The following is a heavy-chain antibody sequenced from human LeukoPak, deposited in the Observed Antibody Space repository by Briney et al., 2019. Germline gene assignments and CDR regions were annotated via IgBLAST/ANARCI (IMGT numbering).Heavy chain of an antibody. CDR3: ARGLAYSSGWYAEYFQH. CDR1: GFTFSSYS. D-gene: IGHD6-19*01. V-gene: IGHV3-48*01. Sequence: PGGSLRLSCAASGFTFSSYSMNWVRQAPGKGLEWVSYISSSSSTIYYADSVKGRFTISRDNAKNSLYLQMNSLRAEDTAVYYSARGLAYSSGWYAEYFQHWGQGTLVTVSS. J-gene: IGHJ1*01. CDR2: ISSSSSTI.